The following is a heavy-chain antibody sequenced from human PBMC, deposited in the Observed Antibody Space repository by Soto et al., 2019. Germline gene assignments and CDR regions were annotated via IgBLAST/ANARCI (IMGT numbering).Heavy chain of an antibody. D-gene: IGHD1-26*01. CDR2: IYYSGST. CDR1: GGSISSSSYY. CDR3: ARQTPQQWELPNWFDP. V-gene: IGHV4-39*01. J-gene: IGHJ5*02. Sequence: PSETLSLTCAVSGGSISSSSYYWGWIRQPPGKGLEWIGSIYYSGSTYYNPSLKSRVTISVDTSKNQFSLKLSSVTAADTAVYYCARQTPQQWELPNWFDPWGQGTLVTVSS.